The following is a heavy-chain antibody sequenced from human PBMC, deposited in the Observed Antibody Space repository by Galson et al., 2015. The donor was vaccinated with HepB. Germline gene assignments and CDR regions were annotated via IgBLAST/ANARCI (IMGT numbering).Heavy chain of an antibody. J-gene: IGHJ5*02. D-gene: IGHD3-3*01. CDR2: ISWNSGSI. CDR1: GFTFDDYA. Sequence: SLRLSCAASGFTFDDYAMHWVRQAPGKGLEWVSGISWNSGSIGYADSVKGRFTISRDNAKNSLYLQMNSLRAEDTALYYCAKGQYYDFWAWFDPWGQGTLVTVSS. V-gene: IGHV3-9*01. CDR3: AKGQYYDFWAWFDP.